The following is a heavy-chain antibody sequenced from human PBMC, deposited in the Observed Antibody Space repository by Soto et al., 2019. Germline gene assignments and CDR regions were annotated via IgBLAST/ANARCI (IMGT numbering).Heavy chain of an antibody. CDR2: VSSSGSIM. V-gene: IGHV3-11*01. CDR3: ARELMVGAIDH. D-gene: IGHD1-26*01. J-gene: IGHJ4*02. Sequence: QVQLVESGGGLVKPGGSLRLSCAASGFSFSDTYMSWIRQAPGKGLEWVSYVSSSGSIMHYADSVKGRFTISRDNAKNSLYLQMNSLRAEDTAVYYCARELMVGAIDHWGQGILVTVSS. CDR1: GFSFSDTY.